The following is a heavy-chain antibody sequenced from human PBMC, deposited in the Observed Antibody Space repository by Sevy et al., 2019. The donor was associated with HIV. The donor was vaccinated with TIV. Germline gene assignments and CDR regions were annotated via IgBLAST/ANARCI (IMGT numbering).Heavy chain of an antibody. CDR1: GYTFTSYA. D-gene: IGHD4-4*01. Sequence: ASVKVSCKASGYTFTSYAISWVRHAPGKGLEWMGRISAYNGNTNYAQKLQGRVTMTTDTSTSTAYMELRSLRSDDTAGYYCARDQRDDYIRFMGGNWFDPWGQGTLVTVSS. CDR3: ARDQRDDYIRFMGGNWFDP. J-gene: IGHJ5*02. V-gene: IGHV1-18*01. CDR2: ISAYNGNT.